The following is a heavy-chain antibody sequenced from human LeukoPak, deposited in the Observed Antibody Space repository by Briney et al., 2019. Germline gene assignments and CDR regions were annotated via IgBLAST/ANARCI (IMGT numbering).Heavy chain of an antibody. V-gene: IGHV1-24*01. CDR2: FDPEDGET. D-gene: IGHD3-10*01. J-gene: IGHJ4*02. CDR1: GYTLTELS. CDR3: ATPTVLLWFGDILGGDY. Sequence: ASVKVSCKVSGYTLTELSMHWVRQAPGKGLEWMGGFDPEDGETIYAQKFQGRVTMTEDTSTDTAYMELSSLRSEDTAVYYCATPTVLLWFGDILGGDYWGQGTLVTVSS.